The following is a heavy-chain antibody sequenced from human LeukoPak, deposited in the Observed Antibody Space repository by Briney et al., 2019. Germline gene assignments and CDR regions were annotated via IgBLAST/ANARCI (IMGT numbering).Heavy chain of an antibody. D-gene: IGHD5-12*01. CDR2: ISLSGLT. Sequence: SGTLSLTCGVSGVSISSTNWWSWVRQPPGQGLEWIGEISLSGLTNYNPSLKSRVTISVDTSKSQFSLKLRSVTAADTAVYYCARLGGGYHLYFLDLWGQGTLVTVSS. CDR1: GVSISSTNW. CDR3: ARLGGGYHLYFLDL. J-gene: IGHJ5*02. V-gene: IGHV4-4*02.